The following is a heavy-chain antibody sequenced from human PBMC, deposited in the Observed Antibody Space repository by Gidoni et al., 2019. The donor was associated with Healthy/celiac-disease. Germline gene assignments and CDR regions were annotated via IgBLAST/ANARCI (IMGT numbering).Heavy chain of an antibody. D-gene: IGHD5-12*01. CDR1: GGSFSGYY. J-gene: IGHJ4*02. CDR2: INHSGST. V-gene: IGHV4-34*01. Sequence: QVQLQQWGAGLLKPSETLSLTCAVYGGSFSGYYWSWIRQPPGKGLEWIGEINHSGSTNYNPSLKSRVTISVDTSKNQFSLKLSSVTAADTAVYYCAQTKGGYDWSFDYWGQGTLVTVSS. CDR3: AQTKGGYDWSFDY.